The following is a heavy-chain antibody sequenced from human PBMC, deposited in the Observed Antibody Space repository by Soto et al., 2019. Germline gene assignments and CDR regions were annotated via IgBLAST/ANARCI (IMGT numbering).Heavy chain of an antibody. Sequence: SVKVSCKASGGTFSSYAISRVRQAPGQGLEWMGGIIPIFGTANYAQKFQGRVTITADESTSTAYMELSSLRSEDTAVYYCARDGPMVNPYYYYGMDVWGQGTTVTVSS. J-gene: IGHJ6*02. CDR2: IIPIFGTA. D-gene: IGHD5-18*01. CDR3: ARDGPMVNPYYYYGMDV. V-gene: IGHV1-69*13. CDR1: GGTFSSYA.